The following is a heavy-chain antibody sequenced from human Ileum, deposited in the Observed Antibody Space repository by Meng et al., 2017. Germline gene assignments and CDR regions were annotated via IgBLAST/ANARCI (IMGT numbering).Heavy chain of an antibody. Sequence: ASVKVSCKVSGYTLTELSMHWVRQAPGKGLEWMRGFDPEDGETIYAQKFQGRVTMTEDTSTDTAYMELSSLRSEDTAVYYCATPQPGDHRENAVGYYYGMDVWGQGTTVTVSS. D-gene: IGHD3-10*01. CDR2: FDPEDGET. CDR3: ATPQPGDHRENAVGYYYGMDV. CDR1: GYTLTELS. V-gene: IGHV1-24*01. J-gene: IGHJ6*02.